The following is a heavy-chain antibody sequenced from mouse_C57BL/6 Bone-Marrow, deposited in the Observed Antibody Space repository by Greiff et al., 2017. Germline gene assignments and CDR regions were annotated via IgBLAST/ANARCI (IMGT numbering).Heavy chain of an antibody. V-gene: IGHV3-8*01. CDR2: ISYSGST. CDR1: GYSITSDY. J-gene: IGHJ4*01. D-gene: IGHD2-2*01. CDR3: ARSGVTTDGYYAIDY. Sequence: VQLKESGPGLAKPSQTLSLTCSVTGYSITSDYWTWIRKFPGNKLEYMGYISYSGSTYYNPSLKSRISITRDTSKNQYYLQVNAVTTEDTATYYCARSGVTTDGYYAIDYWGQGTSVTVSS.